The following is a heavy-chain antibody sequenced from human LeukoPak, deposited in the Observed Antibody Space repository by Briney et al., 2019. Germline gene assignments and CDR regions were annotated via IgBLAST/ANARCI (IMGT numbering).Heavy chain of an antibody. CDR1: GGSFSGYY. CDR2: INHSGST. V-gene: IGHV4-34*01. J-gene: IGHJ6*03. D-gene: IGHD5-12*01. CDR3: ARGYSGYDTPQYYYYMDV. Sequence: SETLSLTCAVYGGSFSGYYWSWIRQPPGKGLEWIGEINHSGSTNYNPSLKSRVTISVDTSKNQFSLKLSSVTAADTAVYYCARGYSGYDTPQYYYYMDVWGKGTTVTVSS.